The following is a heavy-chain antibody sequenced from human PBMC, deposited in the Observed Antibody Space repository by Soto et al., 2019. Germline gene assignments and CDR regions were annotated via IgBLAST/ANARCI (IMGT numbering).Heavy chain of an antibody. Sequence: GGSLRLSCAASGFTFISYGMHWVRQAPGKGLEWVAVIWYDGSNKYYADSVKGRFTISRDNSKNTLYLQMNSLRAEDTAVYYCAREAHGYSYGSNYYGMDVWGQGTTVTVSS. CDR3: AREAHGYSYGSNYYGMDV. CDR2: IWYDGSNK. V-gene: IGHV3-33*01. J-gene: IGHJ6*02. CDR1: GFTFISYG. D-gene: IGHD5-18*01.